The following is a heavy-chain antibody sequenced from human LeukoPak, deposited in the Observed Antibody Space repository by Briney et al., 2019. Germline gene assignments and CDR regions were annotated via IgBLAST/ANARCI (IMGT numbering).Heavy chain of an antibody. D-gene: IGHD6-19*01. CDR2: INPNSGGT. Sequence: ASVKVSCKASGYTFTGYYMHWVRQASGQGLEWMGWINPNSGGTNYAQKFQGWVTMTRDTSISTAYMELSRLRSDDTAVYYCAREGSAREDTNWFDPWGQGTLVTVSS. V-gene: IGHV1-2*04. CDR1: GYTFTGYY. CDR3: AREGSAREDTNWFDP. J-gene: IGHJ5*02.